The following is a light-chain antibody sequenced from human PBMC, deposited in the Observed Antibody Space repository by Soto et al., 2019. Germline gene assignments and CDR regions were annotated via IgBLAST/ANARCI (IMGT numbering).Light chain of an antibody. Sequence: EIVLTQSPATMSLSPGERATLSCRASQTVGGYLAWYQQKGGQAPRLLIYNASNRATGIPARFSGSGSGTDFTLTISSLEPEDFAFHYCQQRANWPLTFGGGTKVDIK. CDR2: NAS. CDR3: QQRANWPLT. CDR1: QTVGGY. V-gene: IGKV3-11*01. J-gene: IGKJ4*01.